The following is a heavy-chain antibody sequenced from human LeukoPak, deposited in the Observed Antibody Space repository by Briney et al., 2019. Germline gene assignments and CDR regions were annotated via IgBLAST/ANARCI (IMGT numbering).Heavy chain of an antibody. V-gene: IGHV3-21*01. D-gene: IGHD5-18*01. Sequence: GGSLRLSCAASGFTLSSYNMNWVRQAPGKGLEWVSSISSSDSYIYYADSVKGRFTISRDNAKNSLFLQMNSLRAEDTAVYYCARVTQLWLKGDYYYMDVWGQGTLVTVSS. CDR1: GFTLSSYN. J-gene: IGHJ6*03. CDR3: ARVTQLWLKGDYYYMDV. CDR2: ISSSDSYI.